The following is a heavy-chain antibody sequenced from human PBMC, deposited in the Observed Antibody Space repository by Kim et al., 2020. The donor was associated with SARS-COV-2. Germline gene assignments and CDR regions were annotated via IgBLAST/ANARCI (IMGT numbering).Heavy chain of an antibody. V-gene: IGHV7-4-1*02. CDR1: GYTLTSYS. CDR2: INTNTGNP. J-gene: IGHJ6*02. CDR3: ARDKWLLLPYYYYGMDV. D-gene: IGHD3-22*01. Sequence: ASVTVSCKASGYTLTSYSMNWVRQAPGQGLEWMGWINTNTGNPTYAQGFTGRFVFSLDTSVSTAYLQISSLKAEDTAVYYCARDKWLLLPYYYYGMDVWGQGTTVTVSS.